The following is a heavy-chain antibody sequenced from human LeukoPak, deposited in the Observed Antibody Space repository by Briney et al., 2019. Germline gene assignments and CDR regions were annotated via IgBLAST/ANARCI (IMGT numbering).Heavy chain of an antibody. CDR1: GGSISSYY. D-gene: IGHD6-19*01. J-gene: IGHJ4*02. V-gene: IGHV4-59*08. CDR3: ARYTGPRAHSSGWYRVDY. CDR2: IYYSGST. Sequence: SETLSLTCTVSGGSISSYYWSWIRQPPGKGLEWIGYIYYSGSTNYNPSLKSRVTMSVDTSKNQFSLKLSSVTAADTAVYYCARYTGPRAHSSGWYRVDYWGQGTLVTVSS.